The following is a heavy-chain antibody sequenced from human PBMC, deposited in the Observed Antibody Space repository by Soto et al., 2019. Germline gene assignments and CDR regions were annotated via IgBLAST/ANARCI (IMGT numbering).Heavy chain of an antibody. J-gene: IGHJ4*02. CDR2: ISSSRGYI. CDR1: GFTFSTYS. V-gene: IGHV3-21*01. CDR3: ARGRGINANVDY. Sequence: EVQLVESGGGLVKPGGSLRLSCATSGFTFSTYSMNWVRQAPGKGLEWVAYISSSRGYICYADSVKGRFTISRDNAKNSLFLQMDSLRAEDTAVYYCARGRGINANVDYGGEGTLVTVSS. D-gene: IGHD2-15*01.